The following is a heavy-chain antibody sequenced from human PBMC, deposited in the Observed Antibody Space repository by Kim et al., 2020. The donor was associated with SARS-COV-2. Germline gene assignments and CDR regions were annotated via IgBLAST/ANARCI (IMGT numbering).Heavy chain of an antibody. V-gene: IGHV1-18*01. D-gene: IGHD1-26*01. CDR3: ARDLGSGSYDY. Sequence: NYAQKLQGRVTMTTDTSTSTAYMELRSLRSDDTAVYYCARDLGSGSYDYWGQGTLVTVSS. J-gene: IGHJ4*02.